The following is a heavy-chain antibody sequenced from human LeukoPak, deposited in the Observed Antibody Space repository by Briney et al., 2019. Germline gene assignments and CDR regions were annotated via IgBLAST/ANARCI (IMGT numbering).Heavy chain of an antibody. D-gene: IGHD1-26*01. CDR2: IYYSGST. Sequence: SETLSLTCTVSGGSISSSSYYWGWIRQPPGKGLEWIGSIYYSGSTYYNPSLKSRITISVDTSKNQFSLRLGSVTAADTAVYYCARVGATPRYYNYYGMDVWGQGTTVTVSS. J-gene: IGHJ6*02. CDR1: GGSISSSSYY. CDR3: ARVGATPRYYNYYGMDV. V-gene: IGHV4-39*07.